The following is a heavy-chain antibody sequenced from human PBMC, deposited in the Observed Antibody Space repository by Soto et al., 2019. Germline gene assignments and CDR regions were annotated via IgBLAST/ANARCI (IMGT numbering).Heavy chain of an antibody. V-gene: IGHV3-7*01. J-gene: IGHJ6*03. CDR2: IKQDGSEK. D-gene: IGHD1-26*01. CDR3: ARDEILVDYYYMDV. Sequence: GGSLRLSCAASGFTFSSYWMSWVRQAPGKGLEWVANIKQDGSEKYYVDSVKGRFTISRDNAKNSLYLQMNSLRAEDTAVYYCARDEILVDYYYMDVWGKGTTVTVSS. CDR1: GFTFSSYW.